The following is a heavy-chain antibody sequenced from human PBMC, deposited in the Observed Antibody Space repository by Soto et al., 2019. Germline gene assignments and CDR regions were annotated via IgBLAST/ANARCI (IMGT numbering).Heavy chain of an antibody. CDR2: INHSGST. CDR3: ARGGIIAGRGRTYYDYIWGSYRPFDY. D-gene: IGHD3-16*02. V-gene: IGHV4-34*01. J-gene: IGHJ4*02. Sequence: QVQLQQWGAGLLKPSETLSLTCAVYGGSFSGYYWSWIRQPPGKGLEWIGEINHSGSTNYNPSLKSRVTISVDTSKNQFSLKLSSVTAADTAVYYCARGGIIAGRGRTYYDYIWGSYRPFDYWGQGTLVTVSS. CDR1: GGSFSGYY.